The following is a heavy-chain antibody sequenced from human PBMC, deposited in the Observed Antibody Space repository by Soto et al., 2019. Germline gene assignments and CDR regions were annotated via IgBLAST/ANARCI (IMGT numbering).Heavy chain of an antibody. D-gene: IGHD3-22*01. J-gene: IGHJ3*02. Sequence: PGGSLRLSCAASGFTFISYGMHWVRQAPGKGLEWVAVIWYDGSNKYYADSVKGRFTISRDNSKNTLYLLMNSLRAEDTAVYYCAREVYDSRLHAFDIWGQGTMVTVSS. V-gene: IGHV3-33*01. CDR2: IWYDGSNK. CDR3: AREVYDSRLHAFDI. CDR1: GFTFISYG.